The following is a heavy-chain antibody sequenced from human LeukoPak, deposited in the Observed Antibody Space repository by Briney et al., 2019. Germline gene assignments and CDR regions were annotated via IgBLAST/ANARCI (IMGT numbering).Heavy chain of an antibody. CDR1: GGSFSGYY. CDR2: IYYSGST. CDR3: ARQEMATAYFDY. Sequence: PSETLSLTCAVYGGSFSGYYWSWIRQPPGKGLEWIGYIYYSGSTNYNPSLKSRVTISVDTSKNQFSLKLSSVTAADTAVYYCARQEMATAYFDYWGQGTLVTVSS. V-gene: IGHV4-59*08. J-gene: IGHJ4*02. D-gene: IGHD5-24*01.